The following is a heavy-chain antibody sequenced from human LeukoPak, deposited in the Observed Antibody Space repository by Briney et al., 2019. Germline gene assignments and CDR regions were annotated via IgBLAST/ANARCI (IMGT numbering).Heavy chain of an antibody. CDR1: GFTFSSYA. CDR3: AGITANY. V-gene: IGHV3-30*04. D-gene: IGHD5-18*01. CDR2: ISYDGSNK. Sequence: PGGSLRLSCAASGFTFSSYAMHWVRQAPGKGLEWVAVISYDGSNKYYADSVKGRFTISRDNSKNTLYLQMNSLRAEDTAVYYCAGITANYWGQGTLVTVSS. J-gene: IGHJ4*02.